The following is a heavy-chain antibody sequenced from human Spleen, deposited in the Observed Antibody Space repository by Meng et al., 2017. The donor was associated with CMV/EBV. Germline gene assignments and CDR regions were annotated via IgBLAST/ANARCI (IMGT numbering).Heavy chain of an antibody. J-gene: IGHJ4*02. CDR2: IRQDGSEK. CDR1: RFTFSNYW. V-gene: IGHV3-7*01. CDR3: AKDQVPAALALYYFDY. Sequence: GESLKISCAASRFTFSNYWMSWARQAPGKGLEWVANIRQDGSEKYYVDSVKGRFTISRGNSKNTLYLQMNSLRAEDTAVYYCAKDQVPAALALYYFDYWGQGTLVTVSS. D-gene: IGHD2-2*01.